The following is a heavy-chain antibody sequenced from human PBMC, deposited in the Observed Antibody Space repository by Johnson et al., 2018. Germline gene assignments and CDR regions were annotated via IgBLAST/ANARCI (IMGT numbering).Heavy chain of an antibody. Sequence: QVQLVQSGGGVVQPGRSLRLSCAASGSIFSGYVMHWVRQAPGKGLEWVALKSHDGISKQYGDSVKDRLTISRDHSKNTLYLEMNSLRVEDTAVYYCAREGYSSGRAGIFDMWGQGAMVTVSS. CDR2: KSHDGISK. CDR1: GSIFSGYV. CDR3: AREGYSSGRAGIFDM. V-gene: IGHV3-30*03. D-gene: IGHD6-19*01. J-gene: IGHJ3*02.